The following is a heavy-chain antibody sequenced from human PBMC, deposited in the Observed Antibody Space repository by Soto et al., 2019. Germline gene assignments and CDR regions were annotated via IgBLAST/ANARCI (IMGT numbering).Heavy chain of an antibody. CDR1: GFTFSSYA. J-gene: IGHJ4*02. CDR2: ISGSGGST. V-gene: IGHV3-23*01. D-gene: IGHD6-6*01. CDR3: AKAAPRAWETPDSSSSGYFDY. Sequence: GGSLRLSCAASGFTFSSYAMSWVRQAPGKGLEWVSAISGSGGSTYYADSVKGRFTISRDNSKNTLYLQMNSLRAEDTAVYYCAKAAPRAWETPDSSSSGYFDYWGQGTLVTVSS.